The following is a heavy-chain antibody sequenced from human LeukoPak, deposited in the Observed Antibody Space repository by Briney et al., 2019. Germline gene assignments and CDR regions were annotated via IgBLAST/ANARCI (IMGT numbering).Heavy chain of an antibody. V-gene: IGHV4-34*01. CDR3: ARTYSSGYYYDY. Sequence: SETLSLTCAVYDGSFGGYYWSWIRQPPGKGLEWIGEINHSGSTNYNPSLKSRVTISVDTSKNQFSLKLSSVTAADTAVYYCARTYSSGYYYDYWGQGTLVTVSS. D-gene: IGHD3-22*01. J-gene: IGHJ4*02. CDR1: DGSFGGYY. CDR2: INHSGST.